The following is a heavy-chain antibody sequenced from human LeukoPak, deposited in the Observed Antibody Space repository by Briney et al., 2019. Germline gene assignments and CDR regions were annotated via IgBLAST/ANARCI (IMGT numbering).Heavy chain of an antibody. V-gene: IGHV3-66*02. Sequence: GGSLRLSCAASGFTVSSNYMSWVGQARGKGLEWVSVIYSGGSTYYADSVKGRFTISRDNSKNTLYLQMNSLRAEDTAVYYCARDPDYYGMDVWGQGPTVTVSS. CDR3: ARDPDYYGMDV. CDR2: IYSGGST. J-gene: IGHJ6*02. CDR1: GFTVSSNY.